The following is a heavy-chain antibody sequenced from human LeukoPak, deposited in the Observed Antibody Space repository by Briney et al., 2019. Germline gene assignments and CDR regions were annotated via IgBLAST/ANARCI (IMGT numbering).Heavy chain of an antibody. CDR2: IYYSGST. Sequence: SETLSLTCTVSGYSITSAYYWGWIRQPPGKGLEWIGSIYYSGSTYYNPSLKSRVTISVDTSKNQFSLKLSSVTAADTAVYYCARGVIAAGGNDFDYWGQGTLVTVSS. J-gene: IGHJ4*02. CDR1: GYSITSAYY. CDR3: ARGVIAAGGNDFDY. V-gene: IGHV4-38-2*02. D-gene: IGHD6-13*01.